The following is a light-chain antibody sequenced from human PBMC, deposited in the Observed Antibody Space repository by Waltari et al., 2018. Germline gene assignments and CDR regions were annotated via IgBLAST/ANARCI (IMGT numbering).Light chain of an antibody. V-gene: IGLV3-25*03. J-gene: IGLJ2*01. Sequence: SFELTQPPSLSVSPGQTARFTCSGDALSKQYAHWHQQRPGLAPVLVIYKDTERPSGIPERFSGSSSGTTVTLTISGVQAEDEADYYCQSADSSGSVVFGGGTKLTVL. CDR2: KDT. CDR1: ALSKQY. CDR3: QSADSSGSVV.